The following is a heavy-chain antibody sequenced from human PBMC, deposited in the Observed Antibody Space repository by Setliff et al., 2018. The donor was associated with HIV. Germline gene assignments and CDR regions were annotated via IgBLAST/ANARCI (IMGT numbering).Heavy chain of an antibody. CDR3: AGGPGYCSGGTCYPGGWFDP. J-gene: IGHJ5*02. CDR2: IYYSGST. Sequence: SETLSLTCAVPGDAISDNNWWGWVRQPPGKGLEWIGSIYYSGSTYYNPSLKSRVTISVDMSKNQFSLKLGSVTAADTAVYYCAGGPGYCSGGTCYPGGWFDPWGQGTLVTVSS. CDR1: GDAISDNNW. V-gene: IGHV4-4*02. D-gene: IGHD2-15*01.